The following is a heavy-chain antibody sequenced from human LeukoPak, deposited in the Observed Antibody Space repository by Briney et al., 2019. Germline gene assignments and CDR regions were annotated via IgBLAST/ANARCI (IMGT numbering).Heavy chain of an antibody. CDR3: ARYGDCSSTSCPDY. Sequence: GGSLRPSCAASGFTFSSYSVNWVRQAPGKGLEWVSSISSSSSYIYYADSVKGRFTISRDNAKNSLYLQMNSLRAEDTAVYYCARYGDCSSTSCPDYWGQGTLVTVSS. V-gene: IGHV3-21*01. J-gene: IGHJ4*02. CDR2: ISSSSSYI. D-gene: IGHD2-2*01. CDR1: GFTFSSYS.